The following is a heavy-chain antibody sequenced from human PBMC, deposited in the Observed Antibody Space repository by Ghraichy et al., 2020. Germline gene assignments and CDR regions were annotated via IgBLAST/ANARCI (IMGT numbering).Heavy chain of an antibody. Sequence: GGSLRLSCVGSGLSFSGYNMNWVRQSPGKGLEWVSYITSSSRTIFYADSVKGRFTISRDNAQNSLYLQMNSLRDEDTAVYYCARASTVVRFYYYAGMDVWGQGTTVTVSS. CDR1: GLSFSGYN. V-gene: IGHV3-48*02. D-gene: IGHD4-23*01. J-gene: IGHJ6*02. CDR2: ITSSSRTI. CDR3: ARASTVVRFYYYAGMDV.